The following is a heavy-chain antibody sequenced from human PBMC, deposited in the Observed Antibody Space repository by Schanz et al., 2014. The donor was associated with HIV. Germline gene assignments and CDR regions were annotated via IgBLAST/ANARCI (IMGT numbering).Heavy chain of an antibody. D-gene: IGHD2-8*01. J-gene: IGHJ3*02. CDR1: GYTFGNYY. V-gene: IGHV1-46*01. CDR2: INPPGGTT. Sequence: QVLLVQSGTEVKKPGASVKLSCKASGYTFGNYYIHWVRQAPGEGLEWMGIINPPGGTTTFAQKFRDRVSMTRDTATSTVYMELSSLRSDDTAVYYCARDLTPKEVSNVIMDIGAVDIWGQGTMVIVSS. CDR3: ARDLTPKEVSNVIMDIGAVDI.